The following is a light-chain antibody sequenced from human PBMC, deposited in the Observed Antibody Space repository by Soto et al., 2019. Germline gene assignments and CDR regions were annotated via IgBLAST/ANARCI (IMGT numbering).Light chain of an antibody. CDR2: GAS. V-gene: IGKV3-20*01. CDR1: QSVRSGY. CDR3: QQYGSSPYT. Sequence: ENVLTQSPGTLSLSPGERATLSCRASQSVRSGYLAWYQQRPGHAPRLLIYGASTRATDIPDRFSGSGSGTDFTLTISSLEPEDFAMFYCQQYGSSPYTFGQGTKLEI. J-gene: IGKJ2*01.